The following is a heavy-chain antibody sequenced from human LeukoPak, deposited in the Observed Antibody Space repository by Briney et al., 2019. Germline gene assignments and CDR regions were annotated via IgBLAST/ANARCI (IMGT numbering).Heavy chain of an antibody. J-gene: IGHJ6*03. V-gene: IGHV3-23*01. Sequence: GGTLRLSCGASGFTFSSYGMTWVRQAPGKGLEWVSAISGSGGSTYYADSVKGRFTISRDNSKNTLYLQMNSLRAEDTAVYYCARGAPFVAAAYYMDVWGKGTTVTVSS. CDR1: GFTFSSYG. CDR3: ARGAPFVAAAYYMDV. D-gene: IGHD6-13*01. CDR2: ISGSGGST.